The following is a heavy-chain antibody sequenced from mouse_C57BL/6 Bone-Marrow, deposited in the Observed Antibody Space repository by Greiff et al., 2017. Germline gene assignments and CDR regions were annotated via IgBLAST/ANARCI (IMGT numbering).Heavy chain of an antibody. J-gene: IGHJ1*03. CDR3: AKYCYGSSHWYFDV. CDR2: ISDGGSYT. Sequence: EVKLVESGGGLVKPGGSLKLSCAASGFTFSSYAMSWVRQTPEKRLEWVATISDGGSYTYYPDNVKGRFPISSDNAKNNLYLQMSHLKSEDTAMYYWAKYCYGSSHWYFDVWGTGTTVTGSS. V-gene: IGHV5-4*03. CDR1: GFTFSSYA. D-gene: IGHD1-1*01.